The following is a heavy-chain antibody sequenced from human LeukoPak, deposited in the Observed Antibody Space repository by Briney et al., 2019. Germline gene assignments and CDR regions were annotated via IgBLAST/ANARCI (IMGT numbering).Heavy chain of an antibody. CDR3: ARDNSVGETAWWFDP. D-gene: IGHD1-26*01. V-gene: IGHV1-46*01. J-gene: IGHJ5*02. CDR1: GFTVSSNY. Sequence: GGSLRLSCAASGFTVSSNYMSWVRQAPGQGLEWMGIINPSGSSTTYTQKFQGRVTMTRDMFTSTDYMELTSLTSDDTAVYYCARDNSVGETAWWFDPWGQGTLVTVSS. CDR2: INPSGSST.